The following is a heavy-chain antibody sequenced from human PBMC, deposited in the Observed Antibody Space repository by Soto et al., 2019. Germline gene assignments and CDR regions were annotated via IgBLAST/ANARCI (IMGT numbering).Heavy chain of an antibody. Sequence: SETLSLTCSVSGGSISDGRFYWVWIRQTPGKGLEWIGSVHYRRTTYYNPSLQSPVTISVDTSKNQFSLRLSSVTAADTAVYYCARGSPGDSSGYYPNYYYYYGMDVWGQGTTVTVSS. D-gene: IGHD3-22*01. V-gene: IGHV4-39*07. CDR3: ARGSPGDSSGYYPNYYYYYGMDV. CDR1: GGSISDGRFY. J-gene: IGHJ6*02. CDR2: VHYRRTT.